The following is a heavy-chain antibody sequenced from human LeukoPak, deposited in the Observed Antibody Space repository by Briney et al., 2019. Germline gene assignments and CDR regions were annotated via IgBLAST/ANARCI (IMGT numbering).Heavy chain of an antibody. CDR3: ARVAVAGPTGWFDP. CDR2: ISTTGAYI. Sequence: GGSLRLSCAASGFALSHYSLTWVRQAPGKGLEWVSSISTTGAYIHYAESVKGRFSISRDNIDNVVYLQMNSLRVEDTAVCYCARVAVAGPTGWFDPWGQGTLVTVSS. CDR1: GFALSHYS. J-gene: IGHJ5*02. V-gene: IGHV3-21*01. D-gene: IGHD6-19*01.